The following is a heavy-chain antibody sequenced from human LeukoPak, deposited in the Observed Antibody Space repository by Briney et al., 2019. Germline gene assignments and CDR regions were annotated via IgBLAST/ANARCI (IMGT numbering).Heavy chain of an antibody. CDR3: ARSPDRHCYDRSGYYSV. D-gene: IGHD3-22*01. Sequence: SETLSLTCTVSGGSLSAYYWSWIRGPPGKGLEWIGYIYDSGNTNYNPSLKSRVTMSLDTSKNQFSLRLSSVTAADAAVYYCARSPDRHCYDRSGYYSVWGQGTLVTVSS. CDR1: GGSLSAYY. V-gene: IGHV4-59*01. J-gene: IGHJ4*02. CDR2: IYDSGNT.